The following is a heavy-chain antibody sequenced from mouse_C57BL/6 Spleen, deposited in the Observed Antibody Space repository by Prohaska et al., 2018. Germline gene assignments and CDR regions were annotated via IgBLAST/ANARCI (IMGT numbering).Heavy chain of an antibody. J-gene: IGHJ3*01. D-gene: IGHD4-1*01. Sequence: EVKLVESGGGLVQPGGSLSLSCAASGFTFTDYYMSWVRQPPGKALEWLGFIRNKANGYTTEYSASVKGRFTISRDNSKSILYLQMNALRAEDSATYYCARYNWDVGAWFAYWGQGTLVTVSA. CDR3: ARYNWDVGAWFAY. CDR2: IRNKANGYTT. V-gene: IGHV7-3*01. CDR1: GFTFTDYY.